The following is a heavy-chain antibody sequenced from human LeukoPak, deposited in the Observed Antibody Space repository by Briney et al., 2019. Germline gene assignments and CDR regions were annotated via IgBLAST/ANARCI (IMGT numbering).Heavy chain of an antibody. D-gene: IGHD7-27*01. CDR2: ISYDAKSN. V-gene: IGHV3-30*18. CDR3: AQDLAWGAFDH. Sequence: SXFTXXXYGMHWVRQVPGKGLEWVAVISYDAKSNYHVDSVKGRFTISRDDSKNTLSLQMNSLRVEDTAVYYCAQDLAWGAFDHWGQGTLVTVSS. J-gene: IGHJ4*02. CDR1: XFTXXXYG.